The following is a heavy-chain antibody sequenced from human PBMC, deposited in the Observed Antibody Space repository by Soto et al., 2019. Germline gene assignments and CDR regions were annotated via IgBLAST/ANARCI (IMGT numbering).Heavy chain of an antibody. V-gene: IGHV3-23*01. CDR2: ISGSGGST. J-gene: IGHJ6*02. D-gene: IGHD3-22*01. CDR1: GFTFSSYA. CDR3: AKHLSGLDSSGYYYYYGMDV. Sequence: PGGSLRLSCAASGFTFSSYAMIWVRQAPGKGLEWVSAISGSGGSTYYADSVKGRFTISRDNSKNTLYLQMNSLRAEDTAVYYCAKHLSGLDSSGYYYYYGMDVWGQGTTVTVSS.